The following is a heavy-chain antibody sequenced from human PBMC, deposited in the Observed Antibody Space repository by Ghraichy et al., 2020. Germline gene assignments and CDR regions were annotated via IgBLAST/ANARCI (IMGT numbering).Heavy chain of an antibody. J-gene: IGHJ4*02. D-gene: IGHD4-17*01. CDR2: IKQDGSEK. CDR3: ARCLYGDYFDY. V-gene: IGHV3-7*04. Sequence: GGSLRLSCAASGFTFSNFWMSWVRQAPGKGLEWVANIKQDGSEKYYVDSVKGRFTISRDNAKNSLYLQMNSLRAEDTAVYYCARCLYGDYFDYWGQGTLVTVSS. CDR1: GFTFSNFW.